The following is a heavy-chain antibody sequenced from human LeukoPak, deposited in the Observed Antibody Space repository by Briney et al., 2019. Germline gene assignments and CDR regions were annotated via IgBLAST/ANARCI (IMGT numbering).Heavy chain of an antibody. V-gene: IGHV3-48*03. CDR2: IGSSGSTI. CDR1: GFTFSSYE. D-gene: IGHD4-17*01. Sequence: GGSLRLSCAASGFTFSSYEMNWVRQAPGKGLEWVSYIGSSGSTIYYADSVKGRFTISRDNAKNSLYLQMNSLRAEDTAVYYCARSVQPFYYYYMDVWGKGTTVTVSS. J-gene: IGHJ6*03. CDR3: ARSVQPFYYYYMDV.